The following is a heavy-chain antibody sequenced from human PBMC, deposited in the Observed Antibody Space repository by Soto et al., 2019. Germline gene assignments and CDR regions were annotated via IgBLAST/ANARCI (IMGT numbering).Heavy chain of an antibody. CDR3: ARVNYGDYYYGMGV. CDR2: ISYTGSA. J-gene: IGHJ6*02. D-gene: IGHD4-17*01. CDR1: GGSINYYY. V-gene: IGHV4-59*01. Sequence: KASETLSLTCTVSGGSINYYYWTWIRQPPGKGLEWIGYISYTGSANYNASLKSRLTISVDTSKNQFSLKLSSVTAADTALYYCARVNYGDYYYGMGVWGQGTTVTVSS.